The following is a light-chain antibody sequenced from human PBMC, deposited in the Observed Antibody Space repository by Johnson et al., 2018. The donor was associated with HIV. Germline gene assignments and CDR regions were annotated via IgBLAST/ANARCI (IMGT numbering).Light chain of an antibody. CDR1: SSNIGNNY. J-gene: IGLJ1*01. V-gene: IGLV1-51*01. CDR2: DNN. CDR3: GTWVSSLSAYA. Sequence: QSVLTQPPSVSAAPGQKVTISCSGSSSNIGNNYVSWYQQLPGTAPKLLIYDNNKRPSGIPDRFSGSKSGTSATLGITGLQTGDEADYYCGTWVSSLSAYAFGTGPKVTVL.